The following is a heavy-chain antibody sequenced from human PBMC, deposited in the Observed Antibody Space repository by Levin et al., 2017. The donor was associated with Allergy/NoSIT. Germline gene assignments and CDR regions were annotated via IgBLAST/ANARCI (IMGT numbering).Heavy chain of an antibody. Sequence: SCAASGFTFSSYDMHWVRQATGKGLEWVSAIGTAGDTYYPGSVKGRFTISRENAKNSLYLHMNSLRAGDTAVYYCARSRGSYFFDYWGQGTLVTVSS. CDR3: ARSRGSYFFDY. CDR2: IGTAGDT. J-gene: IGHJ4*02. D-gene: IGHD1-26*01. CDR1: GFTFSSYD. V-gene: IGHV3-13*04.